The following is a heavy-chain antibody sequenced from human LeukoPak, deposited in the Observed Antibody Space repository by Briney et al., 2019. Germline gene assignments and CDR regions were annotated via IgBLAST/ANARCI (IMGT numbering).Heavy chain of an antibody. CDR1: GFAFSSYG. D-gene: IGHD6-13*01. CDR2: IWFDGNTK. V-gene: IGHV3-33*01. Sequence: GGSLRLSCAASGFAFSSYGMHWVRQAPGKGLEWVAVIWFDGNTKYYADSVKGRFTLSRDNSKSTPYLQMSNLRAEDTAVYYCARVPHPGSSSTWYSSVFGGTPPDYWGQGTLVTVSS. CDR3: ARVPHPGSSSTWYSSVFGGTPPDY. J-gene: IGHJ4*02.